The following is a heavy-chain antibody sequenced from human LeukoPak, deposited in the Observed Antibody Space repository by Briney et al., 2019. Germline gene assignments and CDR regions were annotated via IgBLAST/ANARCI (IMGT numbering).Heavy chain of an antibody. CDR1: GGSFSAYS. CDR2: INHSGGT. CDR3: SGPQAGAAFEI. Sequence: PSETLFLTCAVYGGSFSAYSWTWIRQPPGKGPEWIGEINHSGGTNHNPSLKSRVSISRDSSKNQIFLKLRSVTAADTAVYYCSGPQAGAAFEIWSQGTMVTVSS. D-gene: IGHD6-13*01. V-gene: IGHV4-34*01. J-gene: IGHJ3*02.